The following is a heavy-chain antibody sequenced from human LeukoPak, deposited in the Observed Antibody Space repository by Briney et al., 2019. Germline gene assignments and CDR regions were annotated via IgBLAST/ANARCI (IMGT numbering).Heavy chain of an antibody. CDR2: INPDGAST. J-gene: IGHJ4*02. Sequence: GASVKVSCRASGYSFTNYYIHWVRQAPGQGLEWMGIINPDGASTTYGQKFQGRVTMTWDMSTSTVYMELSSLRSEDSAVYYCARAFSGYGGYYDYWGQGTPVTVSS. V-gene: IGHV1-46*01. D-gene: IGHD5-12*01. CDR1: GYSFTNYY. CDR3: ARAFSGYGGYYDY.